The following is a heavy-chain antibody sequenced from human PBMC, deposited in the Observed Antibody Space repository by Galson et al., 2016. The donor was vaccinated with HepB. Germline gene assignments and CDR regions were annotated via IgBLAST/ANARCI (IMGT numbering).Heavy chain of an antibody. J-gene: IGHJ4*02. V-gene: IGHV3-30*18. CDR2: TSYDGKTE. D-gene: IGHD4/OR15-4a*01. CDR3: AKDAGAQDYFDH. CDR1: GFPFGSYA. Sequence: SLRLSCAASGFPFGSYAMHWVRQAPGKGLEWVAVTSYDGKTEEYADSVKGRITISRDNSRNTLSLQMNSLGAEDTAVDYCAKDAGAQDYFDHWGLGSLVIVSS.